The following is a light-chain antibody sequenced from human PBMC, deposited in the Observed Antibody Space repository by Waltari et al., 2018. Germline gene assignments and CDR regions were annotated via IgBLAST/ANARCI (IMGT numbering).Light chain of an antibody. CDR2: HAS. CDR3: QHYVSLPAT. CDR1: QSISKY. J-gene: IGKJ1*01. V-gene: IGKV3-20*01. Sequence: EIMLPQSPAPLPLSPGARATISCKASQSISKYLAWYQQKPGQAPRVLISHASSRATGIPDRFRGRAEETDFNLSISRLEPEDFAVYYGQHYVSLPATFGQGTNVEIK.